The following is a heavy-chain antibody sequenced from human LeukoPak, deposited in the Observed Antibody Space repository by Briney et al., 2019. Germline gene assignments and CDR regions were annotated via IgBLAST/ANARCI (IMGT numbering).Heavy chain of an antibody. CDR1: GCTFSNYY. V-gene: IGHV3-7*05. CDR2: IEQDGSEK. Sequence: GGSLRLSCAASGCTFSNYYMTWVRQAPGKGLEWVANIEQDGSEKYYVDSVKGRFTISRDNAKNSLFLQMNSLRPEDTAVYYCARDRVIQGYSSGWLFDYWGQGTLVTVSS. CDR3: ARDRVIQGYSSGWLFDY. D-gene: IGHD6-19*01. J-gene: IGHJ4*02.